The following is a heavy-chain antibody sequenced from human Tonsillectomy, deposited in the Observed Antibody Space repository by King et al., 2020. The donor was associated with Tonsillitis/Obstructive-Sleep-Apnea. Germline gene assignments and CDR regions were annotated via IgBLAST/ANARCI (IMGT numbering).Heavy chain of an antibody. J-gene: IGHJ5*02. V-gene: IGHV4-34*01. CDR3: ARSYLSSPLYNWFDP. Sequence: VQLQQWGAGLLKPSETLSLTCAVYGGSFSGYYWSWIRQPPGKGLEWIGEINHSGSTNYNPSLKSRVTISVDTSKNQFYLKLSSVTAADTAVYYCARSYLSSPLYNWFDPWGQGTLVTVSS. CDR2: INHSGST. D-gene: IGHD6-6*01. CDR1: GGSFSGYY.